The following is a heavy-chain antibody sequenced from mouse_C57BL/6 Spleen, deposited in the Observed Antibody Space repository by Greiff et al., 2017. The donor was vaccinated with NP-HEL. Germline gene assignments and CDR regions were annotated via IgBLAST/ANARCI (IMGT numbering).Heavy chain of an antibody. J-gene: IGHJ2*01. V-gene: IGHV1-81*01. CDR1: GYTFTSYG. CDR3: ARSGFYDYDPYYFDY. Sequence: VQLQQSGAELARPGASVKLSCKASGYTFTSYGISWVKQRTGQGLEWIGEIYPRSGNTYYNEKFKGKATLTADKSSSTAYMELRSLTSEDSAVYFCARSGFYDYDPYYFDYWGQGTTLTVSS. D-gene: IGHD2-4*01. CDR2: IYPRSGNT.